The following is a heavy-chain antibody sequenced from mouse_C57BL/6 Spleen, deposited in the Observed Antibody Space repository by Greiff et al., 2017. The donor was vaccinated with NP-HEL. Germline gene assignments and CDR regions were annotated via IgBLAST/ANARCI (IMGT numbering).Heavy chain of an antibody. J-gene: IGHJ4*01. D-gene: IGHD1-1*01. V-gene: IGHV5-9*01. CDR2: ISGGGGNT. Sequence: EVQLVESGGGLVKPGGSLKLSCAASGFTFSSYTMSWVRQTPEKRLEWVATISGGGGNTYYPDSVKGRFTISRDNAKNTLYLQMSSLRSEDTALYYCASHYGSSSYYYAMDYWGQGTSVTVSS. CDR3: ASHYGSSSYYYAMDY. CDR1: GFTFSSYT.